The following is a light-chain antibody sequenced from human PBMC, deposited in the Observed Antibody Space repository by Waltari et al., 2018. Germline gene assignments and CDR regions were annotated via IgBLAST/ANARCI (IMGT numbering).Light chain of an antibody. V-gene: IGLV3-1*01. CDR2: EDS. J-gene: IGLJ3*02. CDR1: SVGDCF. Sequence: SLELSQSPSVSVSPGHTASIICSGESVGDCFVSWYQQRPGQSPVLVIYEDSKRPLGISERFSGSNSGNTATLTISDTQATDEADFYCQAWDSGAVVFGRGTRLIVL. CDR3: QAWDSGAVV.